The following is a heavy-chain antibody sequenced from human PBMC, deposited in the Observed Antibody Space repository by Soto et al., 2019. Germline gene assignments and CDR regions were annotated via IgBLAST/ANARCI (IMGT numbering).Heavy chain of an antibody. CDR1: GFPFSSYA. CDR2: ISGSGGRT. Sequence: EMQLLESGGGLVQPGGSLRLSCVASGFPFSSYAMSWVRQTPGKGLEWVSGISGSGGRTYYADSVKGRFTISRHNSNNTLTLQMHILRVEGTSLYFCAKGGYYSLFDIWGQGTMVTVSA. V-gene: IGHV3-23*01. J-gene: IGHJ3*02. D-gene: IGHD3-16*01. CDR3: AKGGYYSLFDI.